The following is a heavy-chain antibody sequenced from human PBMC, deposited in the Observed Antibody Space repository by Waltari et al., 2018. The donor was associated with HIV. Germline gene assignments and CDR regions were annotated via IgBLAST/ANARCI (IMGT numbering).Heavy chain of an antibody. V-gene: IGHV4-39*01. J-gene: IGHJ5*02. CDR2: IYYTGTT. D-gene: IGHD3-10*01. Sequence: QLQLQESGPGLVKPSETLSLTCAVSGGSIITSDYFLAWVRQPPGKDLEWIGTIYYTGTTNYNPSLKSRVTISVDTSNNQFSLRLNSVTAADTAVYYCARQRYSSGSYRGYFDPWGQGTLVSVSS. CDR3: ARQRYSSGSYRGYFDP. CDR1: GGSIITSDYF.